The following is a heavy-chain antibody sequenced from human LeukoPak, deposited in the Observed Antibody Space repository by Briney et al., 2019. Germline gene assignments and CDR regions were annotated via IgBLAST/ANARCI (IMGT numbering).Heavy chain of an antibody. D-gene: IGHD3-3*01. CDR1: GGSIVSHY. Sequence: SETLSLICTVSGGSIVSHYWNWIRQPAGRGLEWIGRFYASGTTNTSPSLKSRVTMSVDTSKNLFSLKLRSVTAADTAVYYCASSLFGVAPYYYYYYYMDVWGKGTTVTVSS. J-gene: IGHJ6*03. CDR3: ASSLFGVAPYYYYYYYMDV. CDR2: FYASGTT. V-gene: IGHV4-4*07.